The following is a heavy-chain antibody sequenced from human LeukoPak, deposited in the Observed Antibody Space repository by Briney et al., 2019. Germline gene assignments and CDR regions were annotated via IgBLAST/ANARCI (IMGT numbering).Heavy chain of an antibody. CDR2: INSNGGTT. V-gene: IGHV3-74*01. D-gene: IGHD3-16*01. J-gene: IGHJ6*04. CDR3: ARGASLAYYVDV. CDR1: GFTFSSYS. Sequence: GGSLRLSCAASGFTFSSYSMNWVRQAPGKGLVWASRINSNGGTTTYADSVNGRFTISRDNAKNMVYLQMNSLRAEDTAVYYCARGASLAYYVDVWGKGTTVTVSS.